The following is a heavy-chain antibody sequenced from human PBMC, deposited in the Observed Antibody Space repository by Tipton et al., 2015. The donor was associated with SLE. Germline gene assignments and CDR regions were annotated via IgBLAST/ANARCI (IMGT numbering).Heavy chain of an antibody. V-gene: IGHV4-59*12. J-gene: IGHJ4*02. D-gene: IGHD4/OR15-4a*01. CDR2: IFYSGST. CDR3: AREGMTMCQGGFDY. CDR1: GGSITSYH. Sequence: TLSLTCTVSGGSITSYHWGWIRQVPEKGLEWIGYIFYSGSTDYSPSLKSRVTMSMDMSKNQFSLKLSSVTAADTAVYYCAREGMTMCQGGFDYWGQGTLFTVSS.